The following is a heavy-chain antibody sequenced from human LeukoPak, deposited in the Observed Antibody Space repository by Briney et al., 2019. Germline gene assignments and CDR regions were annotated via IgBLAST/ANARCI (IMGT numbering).Heavy chain of an antibody. CDR2: IYTSGST. D-gene: IGHD3-3*01. Sequence: PSETLSLTCTVSGGSISSYYWSWIRQPAGKGLEWIGRIYTSGSTNYNPSLKSRVTMSVDTSKNQFSLKLSSVTAADTAVYYCARSITIFGVVISGGAFDIWGQGTMVTVSS. J-gene: IGHJ3*02. CDR1: GGSISSYY. CDR3: ARSITIFGVVISGGAFDI. V-gene: IGHV4-4*07.